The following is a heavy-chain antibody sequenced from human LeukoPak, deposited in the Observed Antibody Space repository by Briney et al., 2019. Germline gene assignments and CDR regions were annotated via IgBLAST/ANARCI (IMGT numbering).Heavy chain of an antibody. V-gene: IGHV3-74*01. Sequence: GGSLRLSCAASGFTFNASWMHWVRQVPGKGLVWVSRINRDGSATSYAESVKGRFTISRDNAENTVYLQKNSLRAEDTAVYYCAKDGGGSLEWLPPMDVWGQGTTVTVSS. CDR1: GFTFNASW. D-gene: IGHD3-3*01. CDR3: AKDGGGSLEWLPPMDV. J-gene: IGHJ6*02. CDR2: INRDGSAT.